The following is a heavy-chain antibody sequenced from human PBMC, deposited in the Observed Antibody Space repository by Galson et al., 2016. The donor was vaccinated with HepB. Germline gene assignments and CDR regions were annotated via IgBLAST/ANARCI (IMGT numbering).Heavy chain of an antibody. Sequence: SLRLSCAASGFTLSSYGIHWVRQAPGKGLEWVAVIWYDGVNTYYADSVKGRFTISRDNSKNTLYLQMNSLRDEDTAVYYCARDAWSGYYARDAFDIWGQGTMVTVSS. D-gene: IGHD3-3*01. CDR3: ARDAWSGYYARDAFDI. CDR2: IWYDGVNT. J-gene: IGHJ3*02. V-gene: IGHV3-33*01. CDR1: GFTLSSYG.